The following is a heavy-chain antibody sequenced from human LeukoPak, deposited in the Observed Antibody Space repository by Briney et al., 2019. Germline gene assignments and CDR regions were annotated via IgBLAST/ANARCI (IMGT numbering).Heavy chain of an antibody. CDR1: GFTFDDYG. CDR3: AKDSIGAFDM. J-gene: IGHJ3*02. V-gene: IGHV3-43*02. Sequence: GGSLTLSCAVSGFTFDDYGMHWVRPAPGKGLEWVSLISGDGGNPHYPECVKDRFTISRDNSKNSLYLQMNSLRTEDTVLYYCAKDSIGAFDMGGQGT. CDR2: ISGDGGNP.